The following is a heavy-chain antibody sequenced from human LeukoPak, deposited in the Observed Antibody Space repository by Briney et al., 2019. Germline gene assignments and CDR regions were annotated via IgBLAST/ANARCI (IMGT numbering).Heavy chain of an antibody. J-gene: IGHJ3*02. V-gene: IGHV3-23*01. CDR2: ISVSGDGT. Sequence: PGGSLRLSCAASGFTFSTYAMNWVRQAPGKGLEWVSAISVSGDGTYYADSVKGRFTISRDNSKNTLYLQVNSLRAEDTAVYYCAKSRRYYYDTRTYYVDAFDIWGQGTMVTVSS. D-gene: IGHD3-22*01. CDR1: GFTFSTYA. CDR3: AKSRRYYYDTRTYYVDAFDI.